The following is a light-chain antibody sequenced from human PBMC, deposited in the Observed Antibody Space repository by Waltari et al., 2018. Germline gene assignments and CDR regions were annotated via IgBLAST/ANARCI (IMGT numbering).Light chain of an antibody. J-gene: IGLJ2*01. V-gene: IGLV2-23*02. CDR2: EVS. Sequence: QSALTQPASVSGSPGQSITISCTGTSSDVGSYNLFSWYQKHPGKAPKLIIYEVSKRPSGVSNRCAGSKAGNTASLTLSGLQAEDEADYYCCSYAGSSTFLFGGGTKLTVL. CDR3: CSYAGSSTFL. CDR1: SSDVGSYNL.